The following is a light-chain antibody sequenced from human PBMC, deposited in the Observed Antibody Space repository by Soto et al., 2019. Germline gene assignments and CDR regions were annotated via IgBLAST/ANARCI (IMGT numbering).Light chain of an antibody. CDR1: SSYVGGYDY. Sequence: QSALTQPPSASGSPGQSVTISCTGTSSYVGGYDYVSWYQQHPGNAPKLMIYDVSKRPSGVPDRFSGSKSGNTASLTISGLQAEDEADYYCCSYAGSYTFVFGTGTKVTV. CDR3: CSYAGSYTFV. J-gene: IGLJ1*01. V-gene: IGLV2-11*01. CDR2: DVS.